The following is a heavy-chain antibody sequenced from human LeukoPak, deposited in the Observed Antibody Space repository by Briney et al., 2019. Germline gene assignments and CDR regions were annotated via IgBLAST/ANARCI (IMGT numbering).Heavy chain of an antibody. V-gene: IGHV1-18*01. CDR1: GYPFTTYG. D-gene: IGHD3-3*01. CDR3: ARAYYDFWSGSTDDY. CDR2: ISTYNGNT. Sequence: GASVKVSCKASGYPFTTYGITWVRQAPGQGLEWMGWISTYNGNTIYAQKFQGRVTMTRNTSISTAYMELSGLRSEDTAVYHCARAYYDFWSGSTDDYWGQGTLVTVSS. J-gene: IGHJ4*02.